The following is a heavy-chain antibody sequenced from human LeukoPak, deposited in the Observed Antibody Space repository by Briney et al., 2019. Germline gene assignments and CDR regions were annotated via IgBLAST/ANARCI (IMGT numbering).Heavy chain of an antibody. V-gene: IGHV4/OR15-8*02. D-gene: IGHD2-15*01. CDR1: GGSISGTNW. CDR3: ARGLLYYFDQ. Sequence: SETLSLTCGVSGGSISGTNWWSWVRQPPGQGLEWIGEISLAGQTNYNPSLNGRVTMSLDKSSNQLSLHLTSVTAADTAVYYCARGLLYYFDQWGQGTLVTVSS. J-gene: IGHJ4*02. CDR2: ISLAGQT.